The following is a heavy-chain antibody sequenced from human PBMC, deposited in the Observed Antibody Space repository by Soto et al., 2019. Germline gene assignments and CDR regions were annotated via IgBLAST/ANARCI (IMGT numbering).Heavy chain of an antibody. CDR1: GGSISSGGYS. Sequence: QLQLQESGSGLVKPSQTLSLTCAVSGGSISSGGYSWSWIRQPPGKGLEWIGYIYHSGSTYYNPSLMSRVTRSVDRSKSQVYLTLSSVAAGDTAVYYCARVPTVVTDSGGGYYFDYWGQGTLVTVSS. V-gene: IGHV4-30-2*01. D-gene: IGHD2-21*02. CDR3: ARVPTVVTDSGGGYYFDY. CDR2: IYHSGST. J-gene: IGHJ4*02.